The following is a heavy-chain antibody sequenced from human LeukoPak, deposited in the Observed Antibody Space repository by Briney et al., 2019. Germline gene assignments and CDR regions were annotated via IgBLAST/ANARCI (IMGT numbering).Heavy chain of an antibody. CDR2: INTNSGGT. CDR3: ARFQLYSMDV. D-gene: IGHD3-10*01. CDR1: GYTFTCYY. J-gene: IGHJ6*03. Sequence: ASVKVSCKAAGYTFTCYYINRERQAPGQGHEWMGGINTNSGGTNYAQTDQVKVTMTRDTSNTTDYMELSRMRSDDTAVYYCARFQLYSMDVWGKGTPVTVSS. V-gene: IGHV1-2*02.